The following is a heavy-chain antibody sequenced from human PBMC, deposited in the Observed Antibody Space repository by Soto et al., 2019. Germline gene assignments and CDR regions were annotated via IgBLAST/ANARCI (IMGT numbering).Heavy chain of an antibody. Sequence: EVQLVESGGGLVKPGGSLRLSCAASGFTFSSYSMNWVRQAPGKGLEWVSSISSSSSYIYYADSVKGRFTISRDNDKNSLNLHMNSLRGEETAVYYCARERAENYYGSGSDDYWGQGTLVTVSS. J-gene: IGHJ4*02. CDR3: ARERAENYYGSGSDDY. V-gene: IGHV3-21*01. CDR2: ISSSSSYI. D-gene: IGHD3-10*01. CDR1: GFTFSSYS.